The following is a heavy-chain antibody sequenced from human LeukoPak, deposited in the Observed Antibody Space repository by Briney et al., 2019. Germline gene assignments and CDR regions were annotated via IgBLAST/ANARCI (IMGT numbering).Heavy chain of an antibody. CDR3: ASEGADAFDI. CDR1: GFTFSNSN. CDR2: ITSGSSTI. V-gene: IGHV3-48*01. Sequence: GGSLRLSCAASGFTFSNSNMNWVRQAPGKGLEWLSYITSGSSTIYYADSVKGRFTISRDNAKNSLYLQMNSLRAKDTAVYYCASEGADAFDIWGQGTMVTVSS. J-gene: IGHJ3*02.